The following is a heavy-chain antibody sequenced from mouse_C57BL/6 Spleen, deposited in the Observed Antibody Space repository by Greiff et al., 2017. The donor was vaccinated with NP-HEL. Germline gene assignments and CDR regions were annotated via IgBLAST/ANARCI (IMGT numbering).Heavy chain of an antibody. V-gene: IGHV1-18*01. J-gene: IGHJ4*01. CDR1: GYTFTDYN. Sequence: EVQLQQSGPELVKPGASVKIPCKASGYTFTDYNMDWVKQSHGKSLEWIGDINPNNGGTIYNQKFKGKATLTVDKSSSTAYMELRSLTSEDTAVYHCARWGRPYAMDYWGQGTSVTVSS. CDR2: INPNNGGT. CDR3: ARWGRPYAMDY.